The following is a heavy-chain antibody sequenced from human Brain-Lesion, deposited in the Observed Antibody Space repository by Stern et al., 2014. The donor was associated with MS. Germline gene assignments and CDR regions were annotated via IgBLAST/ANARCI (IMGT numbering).Heavy chain of an antibody. J-gene: IGHJ6*02. V-gene: IGHV1-2*02. Sequence: VQLVQSGGEVKKPGASVKVSCKTSGYIFTSYYIHWVRQAPGQGLEWMAWIKPNTGGTKYAQKFQGRVAMSRNTSISTAYVELSSLTSDDTAVYYCARDQRGITIFGVVTDYYYLGMDVWGQGTTVTVSS. CDR3: ARDQRGITIFGVVTDYYYLGMDV. D-gene: IGHD3-3*01. CDR2: IKPNTGGT. CDR1: GYIFTSYY.